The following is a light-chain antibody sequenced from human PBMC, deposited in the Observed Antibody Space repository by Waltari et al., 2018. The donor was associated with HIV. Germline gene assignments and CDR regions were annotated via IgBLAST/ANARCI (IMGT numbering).Light chain of an antibody. V-gene: IGLV1-44*01. CDR1: SSNIGSNI. CDR3: AAWDDSLNAWV. J-gene: IGLJ3*02. Sequence: QSVLTQPPSASGTPGQRLSISCSGSSSNIGSNIVNWYQQLPGTAPKLLIYSNNQRPSGVPDRFSGSNSGTSASLAISGLQSEDEADYYCAAWDDSLNAWVFGGGTKLTVL. CDR2: SNN.